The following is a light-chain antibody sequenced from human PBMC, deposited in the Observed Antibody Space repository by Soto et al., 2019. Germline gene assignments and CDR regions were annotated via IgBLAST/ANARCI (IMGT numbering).Light chain of an antibody. J-gene: IGLJ1*01. CDR1: SSDVGAYNY. Sequence: QSVLTQPASVSGSPGQPITISCTGTSSDVGAYNYVSWYQQHPGEAPKLMIFGVSNRPSGVSNRFSGSKSGNTASLTISGLQAEDEADYYCSSFSSSSTRYLLGTGTQLTVL. V-gene: IGLV2-14*01. CDR3: SSFSSSSTRYL. CDR2: GVS.